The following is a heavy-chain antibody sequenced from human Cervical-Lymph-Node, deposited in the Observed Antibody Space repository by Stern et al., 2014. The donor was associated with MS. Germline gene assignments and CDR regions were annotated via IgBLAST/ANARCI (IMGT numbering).Heavy chain of an antibody. CDR2: ISLSSGNT. Sequence: EVQLVESGGGLVQPGGSLRLSCAASGFTFSDYAMSWVRQAPGQGLEWVSAISLSSGNTFYADSVQGRFTISRDNSKNTLYLQMNSLRAEDTAVYYCAKDRELVVVTFDSWGQGTLVTVSS. V-gene: IGHV3-23*04. CDR3: AKDRELVVVTFDS. CDR1: GFTFSDYA. D-gene: IGHD2-15*01. J-gene: IGHJ4*02.